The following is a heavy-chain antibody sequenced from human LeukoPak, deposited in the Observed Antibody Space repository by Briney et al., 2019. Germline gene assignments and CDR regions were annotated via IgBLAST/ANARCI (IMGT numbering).Heavy chain of an antibody. J-gene: IGHJ4*02. Sequence: TSETLSLTCAVYGGSFSGYYWGWIRQPPGKGLEWIGEINHSGSTNYNPSLKSRVTISVDTSKNQFSLKLSSMTAADTAVYYCARVAFRQWLVQGIDYWGQGTLVTVSS. V-gene: IGHV4-34*01. D-gene: IGHD6-19*01. CDR1: GGSFSGYY. CDR3: ARVAFRQWLVQGIDY. CDR2: INHSGST.